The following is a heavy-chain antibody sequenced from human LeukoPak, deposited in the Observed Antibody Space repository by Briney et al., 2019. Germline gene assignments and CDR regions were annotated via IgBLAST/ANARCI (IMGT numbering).Heavy chain of an antibody. Sequence: GSLRLSCAASGFTFSNAWMSWVRQAPGKGLEWVGRIKSKTDGGTTDYAAPVKGRFTISRNDSKNTPYLQMNSLKTEDTAVYYCTTEMATILTDYWGQGTLVTVSS. D-gene: IGHD5-24*01. J-gene: IGHJ4*02. CDR3: TTEMATILTDY. V-gene: IGHV3-15*01. CDR1: GFTFSNAW. CDR2: IKSKTDGGTT.